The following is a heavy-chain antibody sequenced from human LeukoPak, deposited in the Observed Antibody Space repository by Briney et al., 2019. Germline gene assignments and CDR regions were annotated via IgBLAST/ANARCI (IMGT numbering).Heavy chain of an antibody. J-gene: IGHJ4*02. Sequence: ASVKVSCKASGYTFTGYYMHWVRQAPGQGLEWMGWINPNSGGTNYAQKFQGRVTMTRDTSISTAYMELSRLRSDDTAVYYCARYFDWLSAPFDYWGQGTPVTVSS. D-gene: IGHD3-9*01. CDR3: ARYFDWLSAPFDY. CDR2: INPNSGGT. V-gene: IGHV1-2*02. CDR1: GYTFTGYY.